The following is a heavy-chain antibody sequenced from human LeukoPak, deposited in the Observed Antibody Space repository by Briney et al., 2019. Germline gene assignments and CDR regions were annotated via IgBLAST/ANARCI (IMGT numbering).Heavy chain of an antibody. CDR1: GDTVTELS. CDR3: ATQKDLDVEYFQN. V-gene: IGHV1-24*01. Sequence: GASVKISCKVSGDTVTELSMHWVRQTPGKGRVWMASFDPEDGRTVYSQELQGRVTVTDDTSTDTAYMELSSLRSEDTAMYYCATQKDLDVEYFQNWGQGTLVTVSS. D-gene: IGHD1-1*01. J-gene: IGHJ1*01. CDR2: FDPEDGRT.